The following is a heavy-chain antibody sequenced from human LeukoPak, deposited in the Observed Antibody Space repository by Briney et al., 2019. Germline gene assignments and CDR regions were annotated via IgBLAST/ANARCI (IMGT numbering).Heavy chain of an antibody. CDR3: ARRDYSNYYGYYYYYMDV. V-gene: IGHV3-30*02. J-gene: IGHJ6*03. CDR1: GFTFSSYG. D-gene: IGHD4-11*01. CDR2: IRYDGSNK. Sequence: AGGSLRLSCAASGFTFSSYGMHWVRQAPGKGLEWVAFIRYDGSNKYYADSVKGRFTISRDNAKNSLYLQMNSLRAEDTAVYYCARRDYSNYYGYYYYYMDVWGKGTTVTVSS.